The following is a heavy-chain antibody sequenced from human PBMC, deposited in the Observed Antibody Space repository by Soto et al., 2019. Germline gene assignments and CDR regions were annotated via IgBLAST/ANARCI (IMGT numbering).Heavy chain of an antibody. D-gene: IGHD3-22*01. CDR2: ISGSGGST. J-gene: IGHJ4*02. CDR3: GKDGLCPFDCSCYYRAYFDY. V-gene: IGHV3-23*01. Sequence: PGGSLRLSCAASGFTFSRYAMSWVRQAPGKGLEWVSAISGSGGSTYYADSVTGRFSISSYSSKNTLSLQLNSLRAEDTAADYCGKDGLCPFDCSCYYRAYFDYWARGTLDLVST. CDR1: GFTFSRYA.